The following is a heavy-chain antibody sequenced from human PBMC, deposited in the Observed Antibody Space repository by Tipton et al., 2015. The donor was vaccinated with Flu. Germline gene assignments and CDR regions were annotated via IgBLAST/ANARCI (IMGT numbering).Heavy chain of an antibody. D-gene: IGHD3-10*01. Sequence: QSGAEVKKPGASVKVSCKASGYTFTGYYMHWVRQAPGQGLEWMGWINPNSGGTNYAQKFQGRVTMTRDTSISTAYMELSRLRSDDTAVYYCARGQFRLLWFGELLQYWGQGTLVTVSS. CDR3: ARGQFRLLWFGELLQY. CDR2: INPNSGGT. CDR1: GYTFTGYY. J-gene: IGHJ4*02. V-gene: IGHV1-2*02.